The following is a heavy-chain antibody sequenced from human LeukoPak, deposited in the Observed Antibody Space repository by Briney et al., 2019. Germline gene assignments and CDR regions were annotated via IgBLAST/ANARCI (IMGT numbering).Heavy chain of an antibody. CDR3: AKLAGTGGFDY. J-gene: IGHJ4*02. V-gene: IGHV3-20*04. Sequence: GGSLRLSCAASGFTFDDYGMSWVGQAPGKWLEWVSGINWNGGRTGYADSVKGRLTISRDNAKNSLYLQMNSLRAEDTALYYCAKLAGTGGFDYWGQGTLVTVSS. D-gene: IGHD6-19*01. CDR2: INWNGGRT. CDR1: GFTFDDYG.